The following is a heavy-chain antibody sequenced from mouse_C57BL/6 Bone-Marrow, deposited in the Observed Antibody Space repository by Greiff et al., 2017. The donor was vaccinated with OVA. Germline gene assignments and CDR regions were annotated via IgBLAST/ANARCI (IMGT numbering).Heavy chain of an antibody. V-gene: IGHV5-9-1*02. J-gene: IGHJ3*01. Sequence: EVQLVESGEGLVKPGGSLKLSCAASGFTFSSYAMSWVRQTPEKRLEWVAYISSGGDYIYYADTVKGRFTISRDNARNTLYLQMSSLKSEDTAMYYCTRVTLYDYDVGAWFAYWGQGTLVTVSA. D-gene: IGHD2-4*01. CDR2: ISSGGDYI. CDR1: GFTFSSYA. CDR3: TRVTLYDYDVGAWFAY.